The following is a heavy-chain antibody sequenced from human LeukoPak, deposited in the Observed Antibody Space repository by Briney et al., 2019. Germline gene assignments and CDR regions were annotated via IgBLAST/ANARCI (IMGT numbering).Heavy chain of an antibody. CDR1: GGSISSYY. CDR3: ARTYYDFWSGYVHYFDY. CDR2: IYYSGST. Sequence: SETLSLTCSVSGGSISSYYWGWIRQPPGKGLEWIGYIYYSGSTNYNPSLKSRVTISVDTSKNQFSLKLSSVTAADTAVYYCARTYYDFWSGYVHYFDYWGQGTLVTVSS. D-gene: IGHD3-3*01. V-gene: IGHV4-59*01. J-gene: IGHJ4*02.